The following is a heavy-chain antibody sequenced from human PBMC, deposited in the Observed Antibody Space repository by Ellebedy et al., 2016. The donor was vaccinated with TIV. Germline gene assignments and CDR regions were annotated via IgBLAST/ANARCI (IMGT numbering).Heavy chain of an antibody. D-gene: IGHD3-10*01. CDR2: IGGLDTNT. CDR3: AGRGRGPVGLDY. Sequence: GGSLRLXCAASGFTFSVYAMTWVRQAPGKGLEWISTIGGLDTNTHYADSVKGRFTISRDNSKDTVYLQMNSLRAEDTAVYYCAGRGRGPVGLDYWGQGTLVTVSS. J-gene: IGHJ4*02. CDR1: GFTFSVYA. V-gene: IGHV3-23*01.